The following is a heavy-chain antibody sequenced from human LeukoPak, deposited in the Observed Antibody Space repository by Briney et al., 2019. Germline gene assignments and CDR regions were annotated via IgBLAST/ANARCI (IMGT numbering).Heavy chain of an antibody. CDR3: ASRTHHDAFDI. CDR2: IYYSGST. CDR1: GGSMNNYY. Sequence: SETLSLTCTVSGGSMNNYYWNWIRQPPGKGLEWIGSIYYSGSTYYNPSLKSRVTISVDTSKNQFSLKLSSVTAADTAVYYCASRTHHDAFDIWGQGTMVTVSS. J-gene: IGHJ3*02. V-gene: IGHV4-59*12.